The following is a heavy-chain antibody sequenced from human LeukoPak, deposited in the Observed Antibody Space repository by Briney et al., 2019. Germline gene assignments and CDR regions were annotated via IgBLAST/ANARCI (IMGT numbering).Heavy chain of an antibody. D-gene: IGHD6-13*01. Sequence: PGGSLRLSCAASGFTFGSYSMNWVRQAPGKGLEWVSSISSSSSYIYYADSVKGRFTISRDNAKNSLYLQMNSLRAEDTAVYYCAREIAAAGTNYFDYWGQGTLVTVSS. CDR3: AREIAAAGTNYFDY. CDR2: ISSSSSYI. J-gene: IGHJ4*02. CDR1: GFTFGSYS. V-gene: IGHV3-21*01.